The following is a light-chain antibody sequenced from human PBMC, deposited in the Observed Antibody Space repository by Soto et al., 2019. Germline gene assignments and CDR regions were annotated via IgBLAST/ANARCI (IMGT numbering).Light chain of an antibody. CDR1: NSDVGGSNY. CDR3: SXYXXNXXRV. J-gene: IGLJ1*01. Sequence: QSVLTQPASVSGSPGQSITISCTGTNSDVGGSNYVSWYQRYPDKAPKLMIYDVSNRPSGVSSRFSGSKSGNTASLTISGLQAEDXADYYCSXYXXNXXRVFGXGTK. CDR2: DVS. V-gene: IGLV2-14*01.